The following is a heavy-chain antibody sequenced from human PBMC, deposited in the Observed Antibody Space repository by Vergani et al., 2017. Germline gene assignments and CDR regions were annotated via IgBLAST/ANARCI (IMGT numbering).Heavy chain of an antibody. V-gene: IGHV2-26*01. D-gene: IGHD4/OR15-4a*01. CDR1: GFSINNAGLG. Sequence: QVTLQESGPVRVKPTETLTLTCSVSGFSINNAGLGVSWIRQPPGKALEWLAHIFSNDKKSYKTSLKTRLSISKDTSKSQVVLTLANVDPLDTATYYCARMGDYGRNDAFDIWGQGTLVFVS. CDR2: IFSNDKK. J-gene: IGHJ3*02. CDR3: ARMGDYGRNDAFDI.